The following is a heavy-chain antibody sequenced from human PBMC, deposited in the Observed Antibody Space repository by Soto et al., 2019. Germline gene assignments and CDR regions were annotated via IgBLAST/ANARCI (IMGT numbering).Heavy chain of an antibody. D-gene: IGHD3-22*01. V-gene: IGHV3-23*01. CDR3: AKGHYYDNVGNWVANQAFDS. J-gene: IGHJ4*02. Sequence: GGSLRLSCAVSGFSFNNYAMNWVRLAPGKGLEWVSSISGGGTGTYSADAVRGRFTISSDKSRNTVYLQMSSLRAEDTAVYYCAKGHYYDNVGNWVANQAFDSWSQGSLVTVSS. CDR2: ISGGGTGT. CDR1: GFSFNNYA.